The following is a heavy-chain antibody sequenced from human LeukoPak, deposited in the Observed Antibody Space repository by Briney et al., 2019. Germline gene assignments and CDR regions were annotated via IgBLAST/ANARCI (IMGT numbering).Heavy chain of an antibody. J-gene: IGHJ6*04. Sequence: PGGSLRLSCAASGFTLSSYAMSWVRQAPGTGLEWVSAISGSGGSTYYADSVKGRFTISRDNSKNTLYLQMNSLRAEDTAVYYCASPPGYGMDVWGKGTTVTVSS. CDR2: ISGSGGST. CDR3: ASPPGYGMDV. V-gene: IGHV3-23*01. CDR1: GFTLSSYA.